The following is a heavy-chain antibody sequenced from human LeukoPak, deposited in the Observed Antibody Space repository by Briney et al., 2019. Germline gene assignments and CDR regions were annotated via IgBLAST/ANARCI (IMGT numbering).Heavy chain of an antibody. V-gene: IGHV3-23*01. CDR2: ISGSGGST. Sequence: GGSLRLSCAASGFTFSSYAMSWVRQAPGKGLEWVSAISGSGGSTYYVDSVKGRFTISRDNSKNTLYLQMNSLGAEDTAVYYCAKSALRFLEWLDTYYFDYWGRGTLVTVSS. CDR1: GFTFSSYA. J-gene: IGHJ4*02. D-gene: IGHD3-3*01. CDR3: AKSALRFLEWLDTYYFDY.